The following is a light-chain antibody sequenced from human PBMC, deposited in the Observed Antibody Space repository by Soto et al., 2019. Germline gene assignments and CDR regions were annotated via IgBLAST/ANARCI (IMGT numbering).Light chain of an antibody. J-gene: IGKJ1*01. CDR2: GAS. CDR3: QQFGTSLWT. CDR1: QSVSSSY. V-gene: IGKV3-20*01. Sequence: EIVLTQSPATLSLSPGERATLSCSASQSVSSSYLAWYQQKPGQAPRLLIYGASGRATGIPDRFSGSGSGTDFTLTISRLEPEDFAVYYCQQFGTSLWTFGQGTKVDIK.